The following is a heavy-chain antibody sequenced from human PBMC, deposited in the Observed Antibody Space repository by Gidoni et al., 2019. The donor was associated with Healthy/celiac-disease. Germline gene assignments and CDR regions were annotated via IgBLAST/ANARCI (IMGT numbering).Heavy chain of an antibody. CDR2: ISYDGSNK. D-gene: IGHD2-2*01. Sequence: QVQRVESGRGLVQPGRSLRLSCAASGFTFSSYAMHWVRQAPGKGLEWVAVISYDGSNKYYADSVKGRFTISRDNSKNTLSLHRNSLRVEDTAVSYCAKLHIVVVPAATADAFDIWGQGTMVTVSS. J-gene: IGHJ3*02. CDR3: AKLHIVVVPAATADAFDI. V-gene: IGHV3-30*18. CDR1: GFTFSSYA.